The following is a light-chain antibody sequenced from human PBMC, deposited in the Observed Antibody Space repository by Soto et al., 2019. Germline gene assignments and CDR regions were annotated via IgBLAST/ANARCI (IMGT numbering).Light chain of an antibody. CDR2: DAS. CDR1: QSVSSY. J-gene: IGKJ4*01. V-gene: IGKV3-11*01. Sequence: EIVLTQSPGTLSWSPVERGTLSCMASQSVSSYLAWYQQKPGQAPRLLIYDASNRATGIPARFSGSGSGTDFTLTISSLEPEDFAVYYCQQRSNWPLTFGGGTKVDIK. CDR3: QQRSNWPLT.